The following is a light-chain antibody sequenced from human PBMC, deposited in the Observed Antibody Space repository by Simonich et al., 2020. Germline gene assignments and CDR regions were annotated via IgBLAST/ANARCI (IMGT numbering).Light chain of an antibody. CDR2: DVS. Sequence: QSALTQPASVSGSPGQSITISCIGTSSDVGGYNYVSWYQQHPGKAPKLMIHDVSKRPSGVSNRFSGSTSGNTASLTISGLQAEDEADYYCSSYTSSSTWVFGGGTKLTVL. CDR3: SSYTSSSTWV. CDR1: SSDVGGYNY. J-gene: IGLJ3*02. V-gene: IGLV2-14*01.